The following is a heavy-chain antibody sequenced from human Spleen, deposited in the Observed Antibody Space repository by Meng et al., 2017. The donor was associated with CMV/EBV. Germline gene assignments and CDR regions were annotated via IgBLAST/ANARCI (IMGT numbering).Heavy chain of an antibody. J-gene: IGHJ4*02. D-gene: IGHD3-22*01. Sequence: QVPVQQWGAGLLKPSETLSLSCSVYGGSFSGYYWSWIRQPPGKGLEWIGEINHSGSTNYNPSLKSRVTISVDTSKNQFSLKLSSVTSADTAVYYCARGNYYDSSGYYYFDYWGQGTLVTVSS. CDR3: ARGNYYDSSGYYYFDY. CDR2: INHSGST. CDR1: GGSFSGYY. V-gene: IGHV4-34*01.